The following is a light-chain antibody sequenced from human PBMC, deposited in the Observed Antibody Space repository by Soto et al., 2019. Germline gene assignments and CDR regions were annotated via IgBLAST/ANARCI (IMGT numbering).Light chain of an antibody. CDR3: QPYYSTPLT. Sequence: DIVMTQSPDSLAVSLGERATINCKSSQSVLYRSNNKNYLAWYQQKPGQPPKLLIYWASTRESGVPDRFSGSGSGTDFTLTISILQAEDVAVYYCQPYYSTPLTFGGGTKVEIK. CDR2: WAS. CDR1: QSVLYRSNNKNY. V-gene: IGKV4-1*01. J-gene: IGKJ4*01.